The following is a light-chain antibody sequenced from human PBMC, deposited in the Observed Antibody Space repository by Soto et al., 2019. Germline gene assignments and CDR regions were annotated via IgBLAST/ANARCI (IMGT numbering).Light chain of an antibody. Sequence: QSVLTQPPSVSAAPGQKVTISCSGCSSNIGNNYVSWYQQLPGTAPKLLIYENNKRPSGIPDRFSGSKSGTSATLGITGLQSGDEADCYCGTWDSSLSAVVFGGGTKVTVL. CDR1: SSNIGNNY. CDR3: GTWDSSLSAVV. V-gene: IGLV1-51*02. J-gene: IGLJ2*01. CDR2: ENN.